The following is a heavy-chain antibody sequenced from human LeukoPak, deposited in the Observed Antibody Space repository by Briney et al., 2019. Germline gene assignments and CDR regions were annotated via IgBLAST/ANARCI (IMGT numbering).Heavy chain of an antibody. CDR2: MNPNSGNT. D-gene: IGHD3-16*01. CDR1: GYTFTSYD. CDR3: AQGGNAFDI. V-gene: IGHV1-8*03. Sequence: ASVKVSCKASGYTFTSYDINWVRQATGQGLEWMGWMNPNSGNTGYAQKFQGRVTITAGESTSTAYMELSSLRSEDTAVYYCAQGGNAFDIWGQGTMVTVSS. J-gene: IGHJ3*02.